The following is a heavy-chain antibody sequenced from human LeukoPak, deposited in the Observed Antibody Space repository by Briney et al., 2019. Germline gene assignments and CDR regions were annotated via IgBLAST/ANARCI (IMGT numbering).Heavy chain of an antibody. V-gene: IGHV2-5*01. Sequence: SGPTVVNLTQPVXLTFTFSGFALSTIGVGGCWIRQPPVKALEWLALMYWNNDKPYSPSLKSRLTITTETTNKQVLLTIINMDTVDTATYYCAHARKYCSSTSCYKDYFDFWGQGTLVTVSS. CDR3: AHARKYCSSTSCYKDYFDF. CDR1: GFALSTIGVG. D-gene: IGHD2-2*01. CDR2: MYWNNDK. J-gene: IGHJ4*02.